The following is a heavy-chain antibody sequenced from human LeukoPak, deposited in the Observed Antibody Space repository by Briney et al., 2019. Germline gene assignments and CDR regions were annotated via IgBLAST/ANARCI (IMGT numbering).Heavy chain of an antibody. CDR1: GFTFSSYW. CDR3: ARGRPQGNDY. D-gene: IGHD4-23*01. CDR2: IASDGSST. J-gene: IGHJ4*02. Sequence: GGSLRLSCAASGFTFSSYWMNWVRQAPGKGLVWVSRIASDGSSTTYADSVKGRFSISRDNAKNTLYLQMNSLRVEDTAVYYCARGRPQGNDYWGQGTLVTVSS. V-gene: IGHV3-74*01.